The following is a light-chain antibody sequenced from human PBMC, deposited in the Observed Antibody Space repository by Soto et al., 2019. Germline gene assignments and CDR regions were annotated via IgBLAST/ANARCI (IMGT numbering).Light chain of an antibody. V-gene: IGKV3-11*01. Sequence: EIVLTQSPATLSLSPGESATLSCRASQSVSSYLARYQQKPGQAHRFLISDSSNRATGIQARFTGSGSGTDFTLTISSLEPEDFAVYYCQQRGNWPPSFGQGTRLEIK. CDR1: QSVSSY. CDR2: DSS. J-gene: IGKJ5*01. CDR3: QQRGNWPPS.